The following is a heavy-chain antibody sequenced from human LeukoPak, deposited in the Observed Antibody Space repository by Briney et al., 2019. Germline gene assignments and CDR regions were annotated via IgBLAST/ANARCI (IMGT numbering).Heavy chain of an antibody. CDR1: GYTFTSYG. CDR2: ISAYNGNT. J-gene: IGHJ5*02. V-gene: IGHV1-18*01. D-gene: IGHD2-2*01. Sequence: GASVKVSCKASGYTFTSYGISWVRQAPGQGLEWMGWISAYNGNTNYAQKLQGGVTMTTDTSTSTAYMELRSLRSDDTAVYYCATPVGRSSTGWFDPWGQGTLVTVSS. CDR3: ATPVGRSSTGWFDP.